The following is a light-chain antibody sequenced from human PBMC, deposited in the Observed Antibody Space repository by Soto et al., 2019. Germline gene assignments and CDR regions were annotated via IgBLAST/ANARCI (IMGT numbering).Light chain of an antibody. J-gene: IGLJ1*01. Sequence: QSALSQPASVSGSPGQSITISCTGTSSDIGGDNFVSWYQHHPGKVPKLIIYEFSNRPSGVSDRFSGSKSGITASLTISGLQAEDEADYYCISYTGSSTPRYVFGTGTKVTDL. V-gene: IGLV2-14*01. CDR2: EFS. CDR1: SSDIGGDNF. CDR3: ISYTGSSTPRYV.